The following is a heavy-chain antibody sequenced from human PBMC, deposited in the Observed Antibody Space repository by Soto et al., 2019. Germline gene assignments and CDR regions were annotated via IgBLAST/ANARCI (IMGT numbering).Heavy chain of an antibody. CDR2: IYYSGST. D-gene: IGHD3-9*01. Sequence: PSETLSLTCTVSGGSISSYYWSWIRQPPGKGLEWIGYIYYSGSTNYNPSLKSRVTISVDTSKNQFSLKLSSVTAADTAVYYCARGYYDILTGQFDYWGQGTLVTAPQ. CDR3: ARGYYDILTGQFDY. J-gene: IGHJ4*02. CDR1: GGSISSYY. V-gene: IGHV4-59*01.